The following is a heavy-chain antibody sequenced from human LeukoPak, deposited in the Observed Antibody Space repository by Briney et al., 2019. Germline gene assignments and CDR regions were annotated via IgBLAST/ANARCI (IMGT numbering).Heavy chain of an antibody. Sequence: SETLSLTCTVSGDSISSYYWSWIRQPPGKGLEWIGYTYYSGSTNYNPSLKSRVTISVDTSKNQFSLKLSSVTAADTAVYYCARGSISRDTAMEVFDYWGQGTLVTVSS. J-gene: IGHJ4*02. V-gene: IGHV4-59*01. CDR1: GDSISSYY. CDR2: TYYSGST. D-gene: IGHD5-18*01. CDR3: ARGSISRDTAMEVFDY.